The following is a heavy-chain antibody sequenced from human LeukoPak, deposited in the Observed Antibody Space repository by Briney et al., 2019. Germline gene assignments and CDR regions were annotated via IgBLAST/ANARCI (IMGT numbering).Heavy chain of an antibody. CDR1: GGTFRSYA. CDR2: IIPIFGTA. CDR3: ASIAAAGTDYFDY. Sequence: SVKVSCKASGGTFRSYAISWVRQAPGQGLEWMGGIIPIFGTANYAQKFQGRVTITADESTSTAYMELSSMRSEDTAVYYCASIAAAGTDYFDYWGQGTLVTVSS. D-gene: IGHD6-13*01. V-gene: IGHV1-69*13. J-gene: IGHJ4*02.